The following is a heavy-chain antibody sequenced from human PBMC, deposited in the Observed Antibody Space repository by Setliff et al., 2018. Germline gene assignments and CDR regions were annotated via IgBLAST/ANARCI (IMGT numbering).Heavy chain of an antibody. D-gene: IGHD3-10*02. CDR3: LGAGTCSY. CDR2: ISSRGSTI. J-gene: IGHJ4*02. V-gene: IGHV3-48*03. CDR1: GFTFSDYE. Sequence: GGSLRLSCAASGFTFSDYEMSWVRQAPGKGLEWLSYISSRGSTILNADSVKGRFTISRDNAKNSMSLQMSSLRSEDTALYYCLGAGTCSYWGQGTLVTVSS.